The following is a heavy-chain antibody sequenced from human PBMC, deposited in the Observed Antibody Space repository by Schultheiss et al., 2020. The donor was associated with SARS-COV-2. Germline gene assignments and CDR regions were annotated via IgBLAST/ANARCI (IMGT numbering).Heavy chain of an antibody. D-gene: IGHD6-6*01. CDR3: AKIAARYDAFDI. Sequence: GGSLRLSCKGSGYSFTSYWIGWVRQMPGKGLEWMGIIYPGDSDTRYSPSFQGQVTISADKSISTAYLQWSSLKASDTAMYYCAKIAARYDAFDIWGQGTMVTVSS. J-gene: IGHJ3*02. CDR2: IYPGDSDT. CDR1: GYSFTSYW. V-gene: IGHV5-51*01.